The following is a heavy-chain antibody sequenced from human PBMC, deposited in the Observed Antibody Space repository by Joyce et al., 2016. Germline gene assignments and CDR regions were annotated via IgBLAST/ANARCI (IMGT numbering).Heavy chain of an antibody. CDR1: GYTFTIFG. J-gene: IGHJ4*02. V-gene: IGHV7-4-1*04. CDR2: INTHTRNP. D-gene: IGHD5-12*01. Sequence: QVQLVQSASELRKPGASVKVSCKASGYTFTIFGINWVRQAPGQGLEWMGWINTHTRNPTYAQCFRGRFVFSLDAAVNMSYLHISSLKAEDTAVYYCARGGVWNSGHAMFDHWGQGTLLTVSS. CDR3: ARGGVWNSGHAMFDH.